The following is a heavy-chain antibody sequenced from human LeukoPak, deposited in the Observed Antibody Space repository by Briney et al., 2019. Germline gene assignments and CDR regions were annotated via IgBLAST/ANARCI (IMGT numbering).Heavy chain of an antibody. CDR3: ARDRGVALQLCTDLDY. J-gene: IGHJ4*02. V-gene: IGHV3-21*01. CDR2: ISSSSSYI. CDR1: GFTFSSYS. Sequence: GGSLRLSCAASGFTFSSYSVNWVRQAPGKGLEWVSSISSSSSYIYYADSVKGRFTVSRDNAKKSLFLQMNSLRAEDTAVYYCARDRGVALQLCTDLDYWGQGTLVTVSS. D-gene: IGHD5-18*01.